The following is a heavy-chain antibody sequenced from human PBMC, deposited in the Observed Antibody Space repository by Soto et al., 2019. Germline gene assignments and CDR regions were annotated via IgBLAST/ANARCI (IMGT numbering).Heavy chain of an antibody. V-gene: IGHV4-34*01. CDR3: ARRQSGYPHFDY. CDR1: GGSFSGYY. D-gene: IGHD3-9*01. J-gene: IGHJ4*02. Sequence: SETLSLTCAVYGGSFSGYYWSWIRQPPGKGLEWIGEINYSGSTYYNPSLKSRVTISVDTSKNQFSLKLSSVTAADTAVYYCARRQSGYPHFDYWGQGTLVTVSS. CDR2: INYSGST.